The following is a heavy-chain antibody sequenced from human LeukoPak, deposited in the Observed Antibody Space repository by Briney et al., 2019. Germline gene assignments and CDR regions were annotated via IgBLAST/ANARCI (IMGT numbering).Heavy chain of an antibody. D-gene: IGHD3-22*01. Sequence: GRSLRLSCAASGFTFSSYGMHWVRQAPGKGLEWVALISDDGTNKYYADSVKGRFTASRDNSKKTLSLQMNSLRAEDTAMYYCAKVFYDSSGPPFDYWGQGTLVTVSS. CDR1: GFTFSSYG. J-gene: IGHJ4*02. V-gene: IGHV3-30*18. CDR2: ISDDGTNK. CDR3: AKVFYDSSGPPFDY.